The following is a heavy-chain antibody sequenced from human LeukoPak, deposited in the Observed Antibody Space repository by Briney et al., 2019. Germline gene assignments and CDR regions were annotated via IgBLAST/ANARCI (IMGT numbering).Heavy chain of an antibody. CDR2: IKQDGSEK. CDR3: ARDQPYGSGSYSFDY. Sequence: GGSLRLSCAASGFTFSGYWMSWVRQAPGEGLEWVANIKQDGSEKYYVDSVKGRFTISRDNAKNSLYLQMNSLRAEDTAVYYCARDQPYGSGSYSFDYWGQGTLVTVSS. CDR1: GFTFSGYW. D-gene: IGHD3-10*01. V-gene: IGHV3-7*01. J-gene: IGHJ4*02.